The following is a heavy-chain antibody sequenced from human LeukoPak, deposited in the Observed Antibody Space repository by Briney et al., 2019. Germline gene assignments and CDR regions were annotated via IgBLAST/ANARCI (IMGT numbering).Heavy chain of an antibody. D-gene: IGHD6-13*01. V-gene: IGHV3-7*03. Sequence: QTGGSLRLSCAASGFTFSSYWMSWVRQAPGKGLEWVANIKQDGSEKYYVDSVKGRFTISRDNAKNSLYLQMNSLRAEDTALYHCARLPSSSWPPDYWGQGTLVTVSS. CDR1: GFTFSSYW. CDR2: IKQDGSEK. J-gene: IGHJ4*02. CDR3: ARLPSSSWPPDY.